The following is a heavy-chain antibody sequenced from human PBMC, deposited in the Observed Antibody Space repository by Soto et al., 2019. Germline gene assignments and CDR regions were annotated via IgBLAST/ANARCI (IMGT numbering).Heavy chain of an antibody. CDR3: AKDQVAYGWGSYGMDV. Sequence: GGSLRLSCAASGFTFSTYVMHWVRQAPGKGLEWVALISYDGNNKNYVDSVKGRFTISRDNFKNTLSLQMNSLRAEDTAVYYCAKDQVAYGWGSYGMDVWGQGTTVTVSS. V-gene: IGHV3-30*18. D-gene: IGHD3-10*01. CDR1: GFTFSTYV. J-gene: IGHJ6*02. CDR2: ISYDGNNK.